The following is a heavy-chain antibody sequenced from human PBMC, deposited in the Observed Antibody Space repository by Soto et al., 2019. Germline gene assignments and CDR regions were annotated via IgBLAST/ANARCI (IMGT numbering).Heavy chain of an antibody. Sequence: PGESPKISCQGSGYSFTRSWIGWVRQLPGEGLGWVGIIYPGDSDTRYSPSFQGHVTISVDKSISTAYLPWSSLKASDTARYVCARHVGTQLRGYCASTICRFDPWGQGTLVTVSS. CDR3: ARHVGTQLRGYCASTICRFDP. D-gene: IGHD2-2*01. V-gene: IGHV5-51*01. J-gene: IGHJ5*02. CDR2: IYPGDSDT. CDR1: GYSFTRSW.